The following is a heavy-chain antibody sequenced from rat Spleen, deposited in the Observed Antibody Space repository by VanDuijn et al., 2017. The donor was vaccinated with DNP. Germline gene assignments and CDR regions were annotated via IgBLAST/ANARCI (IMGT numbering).Heavy chain of an antibody. V-gene: IGHV5-19*01. CDR1: GFTFRNFG. D-gene: IGHD1-3*01. CDR2: ISPSGVNT. CDR3: ARHGRVTTVATYWYFDF. Sequence: EVQLVESGGGLVQPGRSLKLSCAASGFTFRNFGMHWIRQAPTKGLEWVASISPSGVNTYYRDSVKGRFTISRDNAKSTLYLQMDSLRSEDTATYFCARHGRVTTVATYWYFDFWGPGTMVTVSS. J-gene: IGHJ1*01.